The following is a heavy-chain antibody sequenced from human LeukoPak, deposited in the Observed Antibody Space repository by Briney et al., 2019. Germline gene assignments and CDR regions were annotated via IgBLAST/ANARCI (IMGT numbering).Heavy chain of an antibody. CDR1: GYTFTGYY. J-gene: IGHJ4*02. D-gene: IGHD4-11*01. CDR3: VRDDVTTNPLEFDY. CDR2: VNPNNGGT. Sequence: ASVKDSCKASGYTFTGYYMHWVRQAPGQGLEWMGWVNPNNGGTDYAQKFQGRVTMTRDTSISTAYMELSSLRSDDTAIYYCVRDDVTTNPLEFDYWGQGTLVTVSS. V-gene: IGHV1-2*02.